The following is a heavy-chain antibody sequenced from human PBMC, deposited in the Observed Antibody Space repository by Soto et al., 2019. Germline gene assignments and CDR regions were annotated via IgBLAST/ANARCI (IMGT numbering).Heavy chain of an antibody. CDR1: GGTFSSYV. D-gene: IGHD6-25*01. CDR2: TIPIFGTA. J-gene: IGHJ4*02. Sequence: QVQLVQSGAEVKKPGSSVKVSCKASGGTFSSYVISWVRQAPGQGLEWMGGTIPIFGTANYAQKFQGRVTITADESTSTAYMELSSLRSEDTDVYYCARDQQRYSFDHWGQGTLVTVSS. V-gene: IGHV1-69*01. CDR3: ARDQQRYSFDH.